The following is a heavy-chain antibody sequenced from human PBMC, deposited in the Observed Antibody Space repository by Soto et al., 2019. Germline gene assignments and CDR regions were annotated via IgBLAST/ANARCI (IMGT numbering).Heavy chain of an antibody. J-gene: IGHJ6*02. CDR3: ARPREAGKYYYGVDV. Sequence: WIRQSPGKGLEWIGYVYSGGGTRYSPSFQGQVTISADKSISTAYLQWSSLKASDTAMYYCARPREAGKYYYGVDVWGQGTTVTVYS. CDR2: VYSGGGT. V-gene: IGHV5-51*01. D-gene: IGHD6-19*01.